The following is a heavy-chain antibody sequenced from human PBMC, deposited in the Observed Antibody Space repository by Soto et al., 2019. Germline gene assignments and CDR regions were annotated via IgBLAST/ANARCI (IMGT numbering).Heavy chain of an antibody. J-gene: IGHJ4*02. CDR1: GFTFSSYG. CDR3: ATDSSIAARPIIPLEY. D-gene: IGHD6-6*01. V-gene: IGHV3-30*03. Sequence: GGSLRLSCAASGFTFSSYGMHWVRQAPGKGLEWVAVISYDGSNKYYADSVKGRFTISRDNSKNTLYLQMNSLRAEDTAVYYCATDSSIAARPIIPLEYWGQGTLVTVSS. CDR2: ISYDGSNK.